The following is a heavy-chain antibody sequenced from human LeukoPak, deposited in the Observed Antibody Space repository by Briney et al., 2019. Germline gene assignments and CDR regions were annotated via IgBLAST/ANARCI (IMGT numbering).Heavy chain of an antibody. D-gene: IGHD3-16*02. CDR2: IRYDGGNK. J-gene: IGHJ4*02. CDR3: VTIRSYYFDY. Sequence: PGGSLRLSCAASGFTFSSYGMHWVRQAPGKGLEWVAFIRYDGGNKYYADSVKGRFTISRDNSKNTLYLQMNSLRAEDTAVYYCVTIRSYYFDYWGQGTLVTVSS. CDR1: GFTFSSYG. V-gene: IGHV3-30*02.